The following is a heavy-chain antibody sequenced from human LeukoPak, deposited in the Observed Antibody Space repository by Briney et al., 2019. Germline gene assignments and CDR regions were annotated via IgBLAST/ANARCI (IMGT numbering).Heavy chain of an antibody. D-gene: IGHD5-18*01. CDR3: AKEGGYSYGALYYFYYMDV. CDR2: ISGRPSSA. Sequence: GGSLRLSCAASEFTFSAYAMTWVRQAPGKGLEWISTISGRPSSAFYANSVEGRFTISRDNSKNTLYLQMNSLTAEDTAVYYCAKEGGYSYGALYYFYYMDVWGKGTTVTVSS. CDR1: EFTFSAYA. J-gene: IGHJ6*03. V-gene: IGHV3-23*01.